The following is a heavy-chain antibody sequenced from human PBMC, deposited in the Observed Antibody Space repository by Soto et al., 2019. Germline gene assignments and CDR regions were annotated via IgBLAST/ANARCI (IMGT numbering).Heavy chain of an antibody. J-gene: IGHJ6*02. V-gene: IGHV4-4*02. CDR2: IYHSGST. D-gene: IGHD1-26*01. CDR1: GGSISSSNW. Sequence: SETLSLTCAVSGGSISSSNWWSWVRQPPGKGLEWIGEIYHSGSTNYNPSLKSRVTISVEKSKNQFYLKLSSVTAADTAVYYCAKVSGSYYYGMDVWGQGTTVTVSS. CDR3: AKVSGSYYYGMDV.